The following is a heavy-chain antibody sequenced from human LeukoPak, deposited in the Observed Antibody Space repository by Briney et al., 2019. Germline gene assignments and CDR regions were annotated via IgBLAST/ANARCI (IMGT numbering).Heavy chain of an antibody. J-gene: IGHJ6*02. CDR1: GFTFTGFE. D-gene: IGHD5-18*01. Sequence: PGGSLRLSCTASGFTFTGFEMNWVRQAPGKGLEWISSIGPSGDIIYYTDSVKGRFTISGHNAKNSLYLQMSSLRAEDSAGYYCARREYSYYYYYYAMDVWGQGTTVTVSS. CDR2: IGPSGDII. V-gene: IGHV3-48*03. CDR3: ARREYSYYYYYYAMDV.